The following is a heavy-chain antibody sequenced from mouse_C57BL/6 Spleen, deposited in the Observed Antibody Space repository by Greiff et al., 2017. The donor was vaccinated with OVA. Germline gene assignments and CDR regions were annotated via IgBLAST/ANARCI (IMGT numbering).Heavy chain of an antibody. D-gene: IGHD4-1*01. J-gene: IGHJ3*01. V-gene: IGHV2-9-1*01. CDR2: IWTGGGT. CDR1: GFSLTSYA. CDR3: ARKTLDWDGGFGFAY. Sequence: VKLMESGPGLVAPSQSLSITCTVSGFSLTSYAISWVRQPPGKGLEWLGVIWTGGGTNYNSALKSRLSISKDNSKSQVFLKMNSLQTDDTARYYCARKTLDWDGGFGFAYWGQGTLVTVSA.